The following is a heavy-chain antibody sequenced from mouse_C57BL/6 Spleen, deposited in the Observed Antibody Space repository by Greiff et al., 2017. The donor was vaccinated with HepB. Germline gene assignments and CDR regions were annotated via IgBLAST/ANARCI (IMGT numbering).Heavy chain of an antibody. V-gene: IGHV1-82*01. Sequence: VQLQQSGPELVKPGASVKISCKASGYAFSSSWMNWVKQRPGKGLEWIGRIYPGDGDTNYNGKFKGKATLTADKASSTAYMQLSSLTSEDSAVFVCAIYYDYDRWFAYWGQGTLVTVSA. D-gene: IGHD2-4*01. CDR2: IYPGDGDT. CDR3: AIYYDYDRWFAY. CDR1: GYAFSSSW. J-gene: IGHJ3*01.